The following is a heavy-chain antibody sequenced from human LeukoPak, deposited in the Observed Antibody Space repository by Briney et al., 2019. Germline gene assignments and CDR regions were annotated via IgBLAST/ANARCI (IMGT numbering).Heavy chain of an antibody. Sequence: ASVTVSCKASGYTFTGYYMHWVRQAPGQGLEWMGWINPNSGGTNYAQKFQGRVTMTRDTSISTAYMELSSLTSDDTAVYYCARGGPGSYSSDYWGQGTLVTVSS. D-gene: IGHD3-10*01. CDR2: INPNSGGT. CDR1: GYTFTGYY. CDR3: ARGGPGSYSSDY. J-gene: IGHJ4*02. V-gene: IGHV1-2*02.